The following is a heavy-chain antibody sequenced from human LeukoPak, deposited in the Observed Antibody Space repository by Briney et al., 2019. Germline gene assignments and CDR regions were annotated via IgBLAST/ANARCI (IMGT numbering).Heavy chain of an antibody. CDR2: SSA. CDR3: ARRDGRYFEN. V-gene: IGHV3-23*01. Sequence: GGSLRLSCTASGFTLTTSGMHWVRQAPGKGLEWVGSSAVHADSVKGRFTISRDNSKNMLFVQMNNLRGEDTAVYFCARRDGRYFENWGQGTLVTVSS. CDR1: GFTLTTSG. D-gene: IGHD5-24*01. J-gene: IGHJ4*02.